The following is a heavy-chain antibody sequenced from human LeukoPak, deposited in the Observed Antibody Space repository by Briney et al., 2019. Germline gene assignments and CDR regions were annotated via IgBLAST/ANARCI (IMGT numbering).Heavy chain of an antibody. D-gene: IGHD3-9*01. CDR3: AREYYDILTGSVSDY. J-gene: IGHJ4*02. CDR2: MNPNSGNT. CDR1: GYTFTSYD. V-gene: IGHV1-8*01. Sequence: ASVKVSCKASGYTFTSYDINWVRQATGQGLEWMGWMNPNSGNTGYAQKFQGRVTMTRNTSISTAYMELSSLRSEDKAVYYCAREYYDILTGSVSDYWGKGTVVTVSS.